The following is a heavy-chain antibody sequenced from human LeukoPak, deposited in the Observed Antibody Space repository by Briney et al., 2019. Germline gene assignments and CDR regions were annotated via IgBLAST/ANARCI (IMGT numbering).Heavy chain of an antibody. Sequence: GASVKVSCKASGYTFTSYGISWVRQAPGQGPEWMGWISAYNGNTNYAQKFQGRVTMTRNTSISTAYMELSSLRSEDTAAYYCARGIRITMVRGVIIYWFDPWGQGTLVTVSS. D-gene: IGHD3-10*01. J-gene: IGHJ5*02. CDR2: ISAYNGNT. CDR3: ARGIRITMVRGVIIYWFDP. V-gene: IGHV1-18*01. CDR1: GYTFTSYG.